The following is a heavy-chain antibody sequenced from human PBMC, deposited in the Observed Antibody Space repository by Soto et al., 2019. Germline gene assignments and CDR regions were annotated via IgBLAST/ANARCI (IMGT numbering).Heavy chain of an antibody. CDR3: VVPAEMDY. V-gene: IGHV1-69*02. J-gene: IGHJ4*02. Sequence: QVQLVQSGAEVKKPGSSVKVSCKASGGTFSSYTISWVRQAPGQGLEWMGRIIPILGIANYAQKFQGRVTITADKSTSPACIELSSLRSEDTAVYYCVVPAEMDYWGQGPLVTVSS. CDR1: GGTFSSYT. CDR2: IIPILGIA.